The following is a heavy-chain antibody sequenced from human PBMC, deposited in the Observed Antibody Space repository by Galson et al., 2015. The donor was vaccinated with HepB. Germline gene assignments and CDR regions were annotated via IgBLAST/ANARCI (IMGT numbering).Heavy chain of an antibody. V-gene: IGHV1-24*01. CDR1: GYTLTELS. J-gene: IGHJ4*02. D-gene: IGHD4-17*01. CDR2: FDPEDNET. Sequence: SVKVSCKVSGYTLTELSMHWVRQAPGKGLEWMGGFDPEDNETTYAEKFQGRVTMTEDTSTDTAYMELSSLRSEDTAVYYCATTLRWIYGDYEDFCYWGQGTLVTVSS. CDR3: ATTLRWIYGDYEDFCY.